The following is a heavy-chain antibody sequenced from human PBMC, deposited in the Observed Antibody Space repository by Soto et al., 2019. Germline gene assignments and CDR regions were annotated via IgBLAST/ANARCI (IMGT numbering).Heavy chain of an antibody. CDR2: VGGSDTDK. J-gene: IGHJ3*02. CDR3: AKDATAVNGVWDPFDM. D-gene: IGHD2-8*01. Sequence: GGSLRVSCAASGFTFSAYAMSWVRQAPGKGLQWVSGVGGSDTDKHYADSVRGRFTVSRDNSKNTLYLQMNSLRADDTAVYYCAKDATAVNGVWDPFDMWGQGTEVTVSS. V-gene: IGHV3-23*01. CDR1: GFTFSAYA.